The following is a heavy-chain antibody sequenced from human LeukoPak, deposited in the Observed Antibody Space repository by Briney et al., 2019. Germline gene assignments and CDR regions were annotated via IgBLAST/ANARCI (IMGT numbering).Heavy chain of an antibody. CDR3: ARDNPYYDSSGYYSR. V-gene: IGHV3-48*02. CDR1: GFTFSSYS. D-gene: IGHD3-22*01. J-gene: IGHJ4*02. Sequence: GGSLRLPCAASGFTFSSYSMNWVRQAPGKGLEWVSYISSSSSTIYYADSVKGRFTISRDNAKNSLYLQMNSLRDEDTAVCYCARDNPYYDSSGYYSRWGQGTLVTVSS. CDR2: ISSSSSTI.